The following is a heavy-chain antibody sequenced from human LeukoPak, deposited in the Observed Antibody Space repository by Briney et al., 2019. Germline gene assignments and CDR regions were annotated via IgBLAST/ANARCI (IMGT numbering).Heavy chain of an antibody. CDR3: AKHGPVPGVGNLAFDY. CDR1: GFTLSRYG. Sequence: GGSLRLSCAASGFTLSRYGMHWVRQTPGKGLEWVADIWSDGNNKYYADSVKGRFTISRDNSKNTLYLQMNSLRAEDTAVYYCAKHGPVPGVGNLAFDYWGQGTLVDVSS. V-gene: IGHV3-33*06. J-gene: IGHJ4*02. D-gene: IGHD1-26*01. CDR2: IWSDGNNK.